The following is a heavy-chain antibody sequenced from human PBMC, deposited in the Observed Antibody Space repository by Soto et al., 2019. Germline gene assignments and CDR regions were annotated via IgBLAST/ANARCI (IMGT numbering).Heavy chain of an antibody. CDR2: IDPSDSYT. CDR1: GYSFTSYW. CDR3: ASPYYYDSSAYIYYGMDV. J-gene: IGHJ6*02. D-gene: IGHD3-22*01. V-gene: IGHV5-10-1*01. Sequence: GESLKISCKGSGYSFTSYWISWVRQMPGKGLEWMGRIDPSDSYTNYSPSFQGHVTISADKSISTAYLQWSSLKASDTAMYYCASPYYYDSSAYIYYGMDVWGQGTTVTVSS.